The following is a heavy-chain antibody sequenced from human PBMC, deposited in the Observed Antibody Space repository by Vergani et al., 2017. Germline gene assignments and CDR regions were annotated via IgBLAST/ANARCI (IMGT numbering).Heavy chain of an antibody. V-gene: IGHV1-46*03. CDR1: GYTFTSYY. CDR3: ARTEFAPAAPFDC. CDR2: INPSGGST. J-gene: IGHJ4*02. Sequence: QVQLVQSGAEVKKPGASVKVSCKASGYTFTSYYMHWVRQAPGQGLEWMGIINPSGGSTSYAQKFQGRVTMTRDTSTSTVYMELSSLRSEDTAVYYCARTEFAPAAPFDCWGQGTLVTVSA. D-gene: IGHD2-2*01.